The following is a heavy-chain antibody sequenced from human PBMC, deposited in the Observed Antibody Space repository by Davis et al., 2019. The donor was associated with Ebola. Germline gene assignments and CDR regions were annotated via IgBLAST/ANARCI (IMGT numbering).Heavy chain of an antibody. D-gene: IGHD3-10*01. CDR3: ARARFGDHVFDL. V-gene: IGHV3-13*01. J-gene: IGHJ2*01. CDR2: IGAAGDT. CDR1: GFTFRSYD. Sequence: GESLKISCAASGFTFRSYDMHWVRQCPGKGPEWVSAIGAAGDTYYSASVKGRFTLSRENAKNSLYLQMNSLTVGDTAVYYCARARFGDHVFDLWGRGTLVTVSS.